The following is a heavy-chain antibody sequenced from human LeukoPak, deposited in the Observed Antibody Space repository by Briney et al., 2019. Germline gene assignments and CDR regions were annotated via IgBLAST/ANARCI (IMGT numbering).Heavy chain of an antibody. CDR2: IYPGDSDT. CDR1: GYSFTSYW. D-gene: IGHD1-1*01. J-gene: IGHJ6*03. V-gene: IGHV5-51*01. Sequence: KGGESLKISCKGSGYSFTSYWIGWVRQMPRKGLEWMGIIYPGDSDTRYSPSFQGQVTISADKSISTAYLQWSSLKASDTAMYYCARTRTRLGYYYHYMDVWGKGTTVTVSS. CDR3: ARTRTRLGYYYHYMDV.